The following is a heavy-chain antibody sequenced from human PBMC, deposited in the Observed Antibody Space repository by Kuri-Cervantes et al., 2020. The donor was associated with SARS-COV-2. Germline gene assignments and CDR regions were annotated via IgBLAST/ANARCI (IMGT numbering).Heavy chain of an antibody. J-gene: IGHJ4*02. Sequence: ASVKVSCKVSGYTLTELSMHWVRQAPGKGLEWMGGFDPEDGETIYSQKFQGRVTMTTDTSTSTAYMELRSLRSDDTAVYYCARVNSGSYYVAFDYWGQGTLVTVSS. D-gene: IGHD1-26*01. CDR1: GYTLTELS. CDR2: FDPEDGET. V-gene: IGHV1-24*01. CDR3: ARVNSGSYYVAFDY.